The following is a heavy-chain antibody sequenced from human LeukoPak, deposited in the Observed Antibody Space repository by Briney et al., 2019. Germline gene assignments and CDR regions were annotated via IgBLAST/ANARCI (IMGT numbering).Heavy chain of an antibody. CDR3: ARRYDFWSGYLNLFDP. J-gene: IGHJ5*02. CDR2: FYPGDSDT. Sequence: GESLEISGQGSGSRSTSYWIGWVRQLPGKGLEWRGIFYPGDSDTRYSPSFKGQVTISADKSISTAYLQWSSLKASDTAMYYCARRYDFWSGYLNLFDPWGQGTLVTVSS. V-gene: IGHV5-51*01. D-gene: IGHD3-3*01. CDR1: GSRSTSYW.